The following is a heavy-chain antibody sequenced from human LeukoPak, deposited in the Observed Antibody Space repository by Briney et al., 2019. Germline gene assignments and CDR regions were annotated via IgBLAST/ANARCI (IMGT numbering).Heavy chain of an antibody. CDR3: ARRAVTGGFDP. Sequence: PSETLSLTCTVSGGSISSHYWSWIRQPPGKGLEWIGYIYYSGSTNYNPSLKSRVTISVDTSKNQFSLKLSSVTALDTAVYYCARRAVTGGFDPWGQGTLVTVSS. J-gene: IGHJ5*02. D-gene: IGHD5-18*01. V-gene: IGHV4-59*11. CDR1: GGSISSHY. CDR2: IYYSGST.